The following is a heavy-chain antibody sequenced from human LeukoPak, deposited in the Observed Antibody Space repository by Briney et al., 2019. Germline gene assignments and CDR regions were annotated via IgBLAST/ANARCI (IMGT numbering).Heavy chain of an antibody. Sequence: ASVKVSCKASVYTFTGYYMHWVRQAPGQGLEWMGWINPNSGGTNYAQKFQGRVTMTRDTSISTAYMELSRLRSDDTAVYYCARQYYDSSGQNWFDPWGQGTLVTVSS. J-gene: IGHJ5*02. V-gene: IGHV1-2*02. CDR1: VYTFTGYY. D-gene: IGHD3-22*01. CDR2: INPNSGGT. CDR3: ARQYYDSSGQNWFDP.